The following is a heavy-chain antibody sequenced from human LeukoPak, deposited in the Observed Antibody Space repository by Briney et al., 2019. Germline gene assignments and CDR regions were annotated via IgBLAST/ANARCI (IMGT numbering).Heavy chain of an antibody. D-gene: IGHD6-6*01. CDR1: GFTCSSYW. V-gene: IGHV3-7*03. J-gene: IGHJ6*02. Sequence: PGGSLRISCAASGFTCSSYWMSWVRQAPGNVLEWVSNIKQDGSEEVYVDSVKGRFTISRDNAKNSLLLQMNTLRAEDTAVYYCARDPYSSTWSYGMDVWGQGTTVTVSS. CDR3: ARDPYSSTWSYGMDV. CDR2: IKQDGSEE.